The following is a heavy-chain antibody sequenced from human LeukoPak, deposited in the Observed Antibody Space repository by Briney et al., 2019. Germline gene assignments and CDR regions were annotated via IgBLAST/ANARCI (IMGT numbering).Heavy chain of an antibody. J-gene: IGHJ3*02. CDR2: MSPHSANT. D-gene: IGHD5-24*01. CDR1: GYGFTSFD. Sequence: VASVKVSCKASGYGFTSFDINWVRQATGQGLEWMGWMSPHSANTGYAQRFQGRVTMTRDTSTNTAFLELSSLRSEDTALYYCARHGRAGDGFDIWGQGTKVTVSS. CDR3: ARHGRAGDGFDI. V-gene: IGHV1-8*01.